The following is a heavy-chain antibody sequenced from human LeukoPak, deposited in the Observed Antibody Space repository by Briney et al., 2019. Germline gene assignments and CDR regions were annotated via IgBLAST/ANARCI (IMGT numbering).Heavy chain of an antibody. Sequence: SETLSLTCTVSGGSISSYYWSWIRQPAGKGLEWIGRIYTSGSTNYNPPLKSRVTMSVDTSKNQFSLKLSSVTAADTAVYYCAREQGGSWFGDSRGAFDIWGQGTMVTVSS. CDR1: GGSISSYY. D-gene: IGHD3-10*01. V-gene: IGHV4-4*07. CDR2: IYTSGST. CDR3: AREQGGSWFGDSRGAFDI. J-gene: IGHJ3*02.